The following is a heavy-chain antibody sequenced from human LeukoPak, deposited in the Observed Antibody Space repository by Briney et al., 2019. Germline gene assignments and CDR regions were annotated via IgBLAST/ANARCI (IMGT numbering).Heavy chain of an antibody. J-gene: IGHJ5*02. V-gene: IGHV4-59*11. CDR2: IFYSGTT. D-gene: IGHD5-18*01. Sequence: SETLSLTCTVSGGSISSHSWNWIRQPPGKGLEWIGYIFYSGTTKYDPSLKSRVTISVDRSRNLFSLKVRSVTAADTAVYFCARGTGVVPLATWGQGILVSVSS. CDR3: ARGTGVVPLAT. CDR1: GGSISSHS.